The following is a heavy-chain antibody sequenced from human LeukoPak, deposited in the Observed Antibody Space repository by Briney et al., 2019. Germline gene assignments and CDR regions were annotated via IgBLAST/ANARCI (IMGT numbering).Heavy chain of an antibody. Sequence: GESLKISCKGSGYRFSSYWIGWVRQMPGKGLEWMGIIHPGDSETRYSPSFQGQVTISADKSISTAYLQWSSLKASDTAMYYCVRALGYCTLGSCYYYDYWGQGTLVTVSS. V-gene: IGHV5-51*01. D-gene: IGHD2-15*01. CDR1: GYRFSSYW. CDR2: IHPGDSET. J-gene: IGHJ4*02. CDR3: VRALGYCTLGSCYYYDY.